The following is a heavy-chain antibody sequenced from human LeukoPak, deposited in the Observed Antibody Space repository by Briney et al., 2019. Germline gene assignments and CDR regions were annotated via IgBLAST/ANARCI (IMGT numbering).Heavy chain of an antibody. J-gene: IGHJ3*02. V-gene: IGHV4-39*07. Sequence: SETLSLTCTVSGGSISSGGYYWSWIRQPPGKGLEWIGEINHSGSTNYNPSLKSRVTISVDTSKNQFSLKLSSVTAADTAVYYCARGKPVTIFGVVPAAFDIWGQGTMVTVSS. CDR3: ARGKPVTIFGVVPAAFDI. D-gene: IGHD3-3*01. CDR1: GGSISSGGYY. CDR2: INHSGST.